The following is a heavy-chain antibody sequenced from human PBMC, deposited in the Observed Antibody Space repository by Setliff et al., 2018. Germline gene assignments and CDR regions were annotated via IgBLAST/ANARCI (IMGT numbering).Heavy chain of an antibody. D-gene: IGHD7-27*01. CDR2: IYYSGST. Sequence: SETLSLTCTVSGGSISSYYWSWIRQPPGKGLEWIGYIYYSGSTNYNPSLKSRVTISVDTSKNQFSLKLSSVTAADAAVYYCARAWGRRDYSYMDVWGRGTTVTV. V-gene: IGHV4-59*01. CDR1: GGSISSYY. CDR3: ARAWGRRDYSYMDV. J-gene: IGHJ6*03.